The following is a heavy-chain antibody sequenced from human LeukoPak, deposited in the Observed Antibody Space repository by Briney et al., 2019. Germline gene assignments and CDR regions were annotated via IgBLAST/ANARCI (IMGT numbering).Heavy chain of an antibody. CDR3: AKDKVPAVLRGWFDP. D-gene: IGHD2-2*01. CDR1: GFIFSSYA. CDR2: VSGSGDST. V-gene: IGHV3-23*01. Sequence: GGSLRLSCAASGFIFSSYAMSWVRQAPGKGLEWVSAVSGSGDSTYYADSVKGRFTISRDNSKNTVYLQMNSLRAEDTAVYYCAKDKVPAVLRGWFDPWGQGTLVTVSS. J-gene: IGHJ5*02.